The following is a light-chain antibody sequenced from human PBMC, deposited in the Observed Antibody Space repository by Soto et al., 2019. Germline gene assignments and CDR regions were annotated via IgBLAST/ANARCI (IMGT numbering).Light chain of an antibody. V-gene: IGKV1-5*03. Sequence: DIRMTQSPSTLSASVGDRVTITCRASQSIRVWLAWYQQKPGTAPRLLIYKASTLQSGVPSRFSGSGYGTEFTLTITSLQPDDFATDSCQHYNIDSPTFGQGTKVEI. CDR3: QHYNIDSPT. CDR2: KAS. J-gene: IGKJ1*01. CDR1: QSIRVW.